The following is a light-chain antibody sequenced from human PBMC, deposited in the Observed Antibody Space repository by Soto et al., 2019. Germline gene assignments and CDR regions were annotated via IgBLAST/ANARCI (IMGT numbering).Light chain of an antibody. V-gene: IGKV3-20*01. CDR2: GTS. CDR3: QQYVSWT. J-gene: IGKJ1*01. Sequence: EIVLTQSPGTLSVSPGERATLSCRASQTISSNYLAWYQQKPGQAPSLLIYGTSSRATGIPDRFSGSGSGTDFTITISRLEPADSAIYYCQQYVSWTFGQGTKVEIK. CDR1: QTISSNY.